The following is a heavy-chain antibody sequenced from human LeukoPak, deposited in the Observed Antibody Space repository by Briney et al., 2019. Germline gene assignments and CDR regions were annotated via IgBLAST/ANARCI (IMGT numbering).Heavy chain of an antibody. J-gene: IGHJ4*02. CDR3: ARGRIAARSRGSSFDY. D-gene: IGHD6-6*01. Sequence: SETLSLTCAVYGGSFSGYYWSWIRQPPGKGLEWIGEINHSGSTNYNPSLKSRVTISVDTSKNQFSLKLSSVTAADTAVYYCARGRIAARSRGSSFDYWGQGTLVTVSS. CDR1: GGSFSGYY. V-gene: IGHV4-34*01. CDR2: INHSGST.